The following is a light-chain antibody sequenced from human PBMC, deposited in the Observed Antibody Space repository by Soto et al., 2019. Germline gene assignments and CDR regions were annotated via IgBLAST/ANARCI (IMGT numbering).Light chain of an antibody. V-gene: IGLV2-14*01. CDR2: EVG. J-gene: IGLJ1*01. Sequence: QSARTQPASVSGSPGQSITISCTGTSSDVGGYNYVSWHQQHPGKAPKLMIYEVGNRPSGVSTRFSGSKSGNTASLTISGLQAEDEADYYCSSYTSSSTRVFGTGTKLTVL. CDR1: SSDVGGYNY. CDR3: SSYTSSSTRV.